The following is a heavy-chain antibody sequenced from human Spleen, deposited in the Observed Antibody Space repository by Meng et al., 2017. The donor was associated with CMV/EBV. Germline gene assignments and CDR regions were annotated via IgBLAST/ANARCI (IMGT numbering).Heavy chain of an antibody. J-gene: IGHJ4*02. CDR3: ARRPTGTHYYFDY. Sequence: SETLSLTCAVYGGSFSGYYWSWIRQPPGNGLEWIGEINHSGSTNYNPSLKSRVTISVDTSKNHFSLKLSSVTAADTAVYYCARRPTGTHYYFDYWGQGTLVTVSS. CDR2: INHSGST. V-gene: IGHV4-34*01. D-gene: IGHD1-1*01. CDR1: GGSFSGYY.